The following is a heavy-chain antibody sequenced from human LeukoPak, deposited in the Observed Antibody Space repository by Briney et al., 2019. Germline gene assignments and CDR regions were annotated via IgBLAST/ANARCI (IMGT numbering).Heavy chain of an antibody. D-gene: IGHD3-10*01. CDR1: GDSISSGGYY. V-gene: IGHV4-30-2*01. Sequence: SETLSLTCTVSGDSISSGGYYWSWIRQPPGKGLEWIGYIYHSGSTYYNPSLKSRVTISVDRSKNQFSLKLSSVTAADTAVYYCARGSWFGEFGYWGQGTLVTVSS. CDR3: ARGSWFGEFGY. CDR2: IYHSGST. J-gene: IGHJ4*02.